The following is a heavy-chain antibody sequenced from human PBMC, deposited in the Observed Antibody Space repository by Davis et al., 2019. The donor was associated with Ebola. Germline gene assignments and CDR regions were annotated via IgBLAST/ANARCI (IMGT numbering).Heavy chain of an antibody. CDR1: GYTFISYG. CDR2: INTNTGNP. CDR3: ASLPDI. Sequence: ASVKVSCKASGYTFISYGITWVRQAPGQGLEWMGWINTNTGNPTYAEGFTGRFVFSLDTSVSTAYLQINSLKTEDTAVYYCASLPDIWGQGTMVTVSS. V-gene: IGHV7-4-1*02. J-gene: IGHJ3*02.